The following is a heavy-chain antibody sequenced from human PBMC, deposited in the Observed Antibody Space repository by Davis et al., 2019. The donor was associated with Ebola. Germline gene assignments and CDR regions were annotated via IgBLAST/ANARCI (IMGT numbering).Heavy chain of an antibody. D-gene: IGHD5-24*01. V-gene: IGHV3-9*01. CDR1: GFTFDSYA. CDR3: AKDTVGYVEMATMGFDY. J-gene: IGHJ4*02. Sequence: GGSLRLSCAASGFTFDSYAMPWVRQAPGKGLEWVSGISWNSVTIDYADSVKGRFTISRDNAKNSLYLQMNSLRAEDTALYYCAKDTVGYVEMATMGFDYWGQGSLVTVSS. CDR2: ISWNSVTI.